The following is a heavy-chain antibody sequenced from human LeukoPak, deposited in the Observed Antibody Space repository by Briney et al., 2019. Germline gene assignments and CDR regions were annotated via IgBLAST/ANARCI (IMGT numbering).Heavy chain of an antibody. CDR3: ASNNLRDWYYFDY. CDR1: GFTFSSYG. J-gene: IGHJ4*02. Sequence: PGGSLRLSCAASGFTFSSYGMHWVRQAPGKGLEWVAFIRYDGSNKYYADSVKGRFTISRDNAKNSLYLQMNSLRAEDTAVYYCASNNLRDWYYFDYWGQGTLATVSS. V-gene: IGHV3-30*02. CDR2: IRYDGSNK. D-gene: IGHD3-9*01.